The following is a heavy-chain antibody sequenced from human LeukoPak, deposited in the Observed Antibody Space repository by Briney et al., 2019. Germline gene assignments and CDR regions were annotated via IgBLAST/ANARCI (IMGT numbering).Heavy chain of an antibody. Sequence: GASVKVSCKASGYPFSTYGIIWVRQAPGHGLEWMGWTSAYNGDTKYAQKVQGRVTMTTDTSTSTAYMELRSLRSDDTAVYYCARDGGYDLYYFDYWGQGTLVTVSS. V-gene: IGHV1-18*01. CDR3: ARDGGYDLYYFDY. D-gene: IGHD5-12*01. CDR2: TSAYNGDT. J-gene: IGHJ4*02. CDR1: GYPFSTYG.